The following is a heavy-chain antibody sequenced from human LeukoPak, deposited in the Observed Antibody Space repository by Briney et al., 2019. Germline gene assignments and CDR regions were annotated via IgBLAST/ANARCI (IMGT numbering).Heavy chain of an antibody. CDR3: AELGITMIGGV. D-gene: IGHD3-10*02. CDR2: ISGSGNTI. Sequence: GGSLRLSCAASGFTFSSYEMNWVRQAPGKGLEWVSYISGSGNTIHYADSVKGRFTISRDNAKNSLYLQMNSLRAEDTAVYYCAELGITMIGGVWGKGTTVTISS. J-gene: IGHJ6*04. V-gene: IGHV3-48*03. CDR1: GFTFSSYE.